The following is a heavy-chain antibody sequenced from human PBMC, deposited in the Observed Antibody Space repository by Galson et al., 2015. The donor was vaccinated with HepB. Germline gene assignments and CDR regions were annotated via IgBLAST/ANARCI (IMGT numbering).Heavy chain of an antibody. V-gene: IGHV3-30*18. CDR2: ISYDGSNK. J-gene: IGHJ4*02. CDR3: AKEGDIVATINYLDY. D-gene: IGHD5-12*01. CDR1: GFTFSSYG. Sequence: SLRLSCAASGFTFSSYGMHWVRQAPGKGLEWVAVISYDGSNKYYADSVKGRFTISRDNSKNTLYLQMNSLRAEDTAVYYCAKEGDIVATINYLDYWGQGTLVTVSS.